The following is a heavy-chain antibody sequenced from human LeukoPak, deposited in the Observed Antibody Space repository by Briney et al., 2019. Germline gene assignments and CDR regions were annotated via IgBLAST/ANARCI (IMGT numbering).Heavy chain of an antibody. J-gene: IGHJ6*02. CDR2: ISSSSSYT. V-gene: IGHV3-11*03. D-gene: IGHD2-15*01. CDR1: GFTFSDYY. CDR3: VRGYSFGPYGMDV. Sequence: GGSLRLSCAASGFTFSDYYMSWIRQAPGKGLEWVSYISSSSSYTNYADSVKGRFTISRDNSKNTLYLQMSSLRAEDTAVYFCVRGYSFGPYGMDVWGQGTTVTVSS.